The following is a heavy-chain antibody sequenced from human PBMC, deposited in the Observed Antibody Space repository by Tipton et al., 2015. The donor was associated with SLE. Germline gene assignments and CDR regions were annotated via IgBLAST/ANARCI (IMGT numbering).Heavy chain of an antibody. D-gene: IGHD4-17*01. Sequence: TLSLTCTVSGGSISSHYWSWIRQPPGKTLEWIGYIYSGGSTNYNPSLKSRVSMSLDTSKSQFSLRLSSVTAADTAVYYCARPAVYGDSRGGFDIWGQGTMVTVSS. CDR3: ARPAVYGDSRGGFDI. V-gene: IGHV4-4*08. CDR1: GGSISSHY. J-gene: IGHJ3*02. CDR2: IYSGGST.